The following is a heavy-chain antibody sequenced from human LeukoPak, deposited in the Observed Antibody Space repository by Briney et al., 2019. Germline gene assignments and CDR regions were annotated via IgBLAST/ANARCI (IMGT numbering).Heavy chain of an antibody. CDR2: IGTAGDT. V-gene: IGHV3-13*01. CDR3: ARGLSGESTYGSGSYYSYYYYGMDV. Sequence: PGGSLRLSCAASGFTFSSYDMHWVRQATGKGLEWVSAIGTAGDTYYPGSVKGRFTISRENAKNSLYLQMNSLRAGDTAVYYCARGLSGESTYGSGSYYSYYYYGMDVWGQGTTVTVSS. CDR1: GFTFSSYD. D-gene: IGHD3-10*01. J-gene: IGHJ6*02.